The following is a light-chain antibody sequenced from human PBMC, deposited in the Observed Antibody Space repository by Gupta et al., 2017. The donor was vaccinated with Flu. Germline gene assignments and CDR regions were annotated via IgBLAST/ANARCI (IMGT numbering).Light chain of an antibody. CDR2: DDS. CDR1: NIGGKS. CDR3: QVWDGSSDSHVV. V-gene: IGLV3-21*02. J-gene: IGLJ2*01. Sequence: SYVLTQPPSVSVAPGQTARITCGGNNIGGKSVHWHQQKQGQAPVLVVYDDSDRPSGIPERFSGSNSGNTATLTISRVEAGDEADYYCQVWDGSSDSHVVFGGGTKLTVL.